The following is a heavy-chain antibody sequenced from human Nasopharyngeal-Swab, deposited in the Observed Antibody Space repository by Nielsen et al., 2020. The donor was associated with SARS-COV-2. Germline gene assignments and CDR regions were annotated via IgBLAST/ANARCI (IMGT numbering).Heavy chain of an antibody. D-gene: IGHD2-2*01. CDR3: AKEEYQLLQYYFDY. J-gene: IGHJ4*02. CDR2: ISASGGST. V-gene: IGHV3-23*01. CDR1: GFTFSSSG. Sequence: GESLKISCAASGFTFSSSGMHWVRQAPGKGLDWVSGISASGGSTYYADSVKGRFTISRDNSKNTLYLQMNSLTAEDTAVYYCAKEEYQLLQYYFDYWGQGNLVTVSS.